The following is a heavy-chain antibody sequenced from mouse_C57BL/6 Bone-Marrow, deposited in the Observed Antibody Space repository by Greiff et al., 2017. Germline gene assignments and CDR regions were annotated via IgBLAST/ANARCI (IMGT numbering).Heavy chain of an antibody. J-gene: IGHJ4*01. Sequence: EVQLQRSGPELVKPGASVKISCKASGYTFTDYYMNWVKQSHGKSLEWIGDINPNNGGTSYNQKFKGKATLTVDKSSSTAYMELRSLTSEDSAVYYCARWDYDGYAMDYWGQGTSVTVSS. CDR1: GYTFTDYY. V-gene: IGHV1-26*01. D-gene: IGHD2-4*01. CDR3: ARWDYDGYAMDY. CDR2: INPNNGGT.